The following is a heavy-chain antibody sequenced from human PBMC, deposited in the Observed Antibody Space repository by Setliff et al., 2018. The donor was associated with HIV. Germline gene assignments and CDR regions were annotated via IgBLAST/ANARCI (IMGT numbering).Heavy chain of an antibody. J-gene: IGHJ2*01. CDR2: IYYSGSTSGGT. Sequence: PSETLSLTCTVSGVSITSYFWSWIRQPPGKGLEWIGFIYYSGSTSGGTNYNPPLKSRVTIPLDTSKNQFSLNLSSVTAADTAVYYCASSLNGDSEPWYFDLWGRGTLVTVSS. D-gene: IGHD4-17*01. CDR3: ASSLNGDSEPWYFDL. V-gene: IGHV4-59*01. CDR1: GVSITSYF.